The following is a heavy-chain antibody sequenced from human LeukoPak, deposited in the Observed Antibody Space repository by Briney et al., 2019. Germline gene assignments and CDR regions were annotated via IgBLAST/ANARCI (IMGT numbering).Heavy chain of an antibody. CDR3: ARDYYYDSSGFCLYY. D-gene: IGHD3-22*01. V-gene: IGHV1-46*01. CDR2: INSSDGST. J-gene: IGHJ4*02. CDR1: GYTFTSYY. Sequence: ASVKVSCKASGYTFTSYYLYWVRQAPGQGLEWMGIINSSDGSTNYAQKFQGRVTLARDTSTSTLYMELSSLRSEDTAVYFCARDYYYDSSGFCLYYWGQGTLLTVSS.